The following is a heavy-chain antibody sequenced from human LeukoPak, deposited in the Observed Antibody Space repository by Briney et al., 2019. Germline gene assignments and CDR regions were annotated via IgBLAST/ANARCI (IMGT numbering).Heavy chain of an antibody. Sequence: SETLSLTCTDSGGSISSYYWSWIWQPAGKGLGWIGWIYTSGSTNYNPSLKSRVTMSVDTSKNQFSLKLSSATAADTAVYYCAREYCSSTSCYTGEFDYWGQGTLVSVSS. CDR2: IYTSGST. J-gene: IGHJ4*02. CDR3: AREYCSSTSCYTGEFDY. CDR1: GGSISSYY. V-gene: IGHV4-4*07. D-gene: IGHD2-2*02.